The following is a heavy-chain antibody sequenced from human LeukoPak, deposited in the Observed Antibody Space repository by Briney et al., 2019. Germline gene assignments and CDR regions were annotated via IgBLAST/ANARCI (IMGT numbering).Heavy chain of an antibody. CDR2: LHTSGST. V-gene: IGHV4-4*07. CDR3: ARDFGYGEYFFDD. D-gene: IGHD4-17*01. Sequence: TSETLSLTCTVSGGSISSYYWSWIRQPAGEGLEWIVRLHTSGSTHYNPSLKSRVTMSVDTSKNQFSLKLSSVTAADTAVYYCARDFGYGEYFFDDWGQGTLVTVSS. CDR1: GGSISSYY. J-gene: IGHJ4*02.